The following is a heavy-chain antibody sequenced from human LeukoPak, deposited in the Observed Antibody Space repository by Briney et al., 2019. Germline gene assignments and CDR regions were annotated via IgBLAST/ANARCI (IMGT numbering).Heavy chain of an antibody. V-gene: IGHV3-30*02. CDR2: IRYDGSNK. Sequence: PGGSLRLSCAASGFTFSSYGMHWVRQAPGKGLEWVAFIRYDGSNKYYADSVKGRFTISRDNSKNTLYLQMNSLRAEDTAVYYCAKVLSVRGFQLHGIYAFDIWGQGTMVTVSS. J-gene: IGHJ3*02. D-gene: IGHD2-2*01. CDR1: GFTFSSYG. CDR3: AKVLSVRGFQLHGIYAFDI.